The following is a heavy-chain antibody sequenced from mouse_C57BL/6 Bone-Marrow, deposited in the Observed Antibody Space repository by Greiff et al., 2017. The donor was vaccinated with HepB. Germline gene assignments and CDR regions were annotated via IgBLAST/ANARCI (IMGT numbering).Heavy chain of an antibody. J-gene: IGHJ3*01. CDR3: TRSEDYGSLWFAY. CDR2: IDPETGGT. D-gene: IGHD1-1*01. CDR1: GYTFTDYE. Sequence: QVQLQQSGAELVRPGASVTLSCKASGYTFTDYEMHWVKQTPVHGLEWIGAIDPETGGTAYNQKCKGKAILTADKSSSTAYMELRSLTSEDSAVYYCTRSEDYGSLWFAYWGQGTLVTVSA. V-gene: IGHV1-15*01.